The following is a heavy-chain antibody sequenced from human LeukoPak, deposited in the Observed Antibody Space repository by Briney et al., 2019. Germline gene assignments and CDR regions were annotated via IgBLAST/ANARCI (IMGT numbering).Heavy chain of an antibody. CDR2: ISAYNGNT. CDR1: GYTFTSYG. J-gene: IGHJ5*02. V-gene: IGHV1-18*01. CDR3: ARGAQDIVVVPAAMVTLNWFDP. Sequence: ASVKVSCKASGYTFTSYGISWVRQAPGQGLEWMGWISAYNGNTNYAQKLQGRVTMTTDTSASTAYMELRSLRSDDTAVYYCARGAQDIVVVPAAMVTLNWFDPWGQGTLVTVSS. D-gene: IGHD2-2*01.